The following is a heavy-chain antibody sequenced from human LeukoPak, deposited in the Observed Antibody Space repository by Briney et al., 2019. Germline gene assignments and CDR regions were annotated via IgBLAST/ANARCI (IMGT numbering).Heavy chain of an antibody. CDR1: GFTVSSNY. J-gene: IGHJ4*02. CDR3: ARTGYLRPIDS. CDR2: IYSSGTT. D-gene: IGHD3-9*01. V-gene: IGHV3-66*02. Sequence: GGSLRLSCTASGFTVSSNYMTWVRQAPGKGLEWVSIIYSSGTTYYADSVKGRFTISRDNSKNTLYLQMNSLRTEDTAVYYCARTGYLRPIDSWGQGTLVTVSS.